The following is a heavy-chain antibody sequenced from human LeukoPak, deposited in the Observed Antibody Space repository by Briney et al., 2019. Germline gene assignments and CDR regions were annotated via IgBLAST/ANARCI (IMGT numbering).Heavy chain of an antibody. CDR1: GGSISSYY. CDR2: IYYSGST. D-gene: IGHD4-17*01. J-gene: IGHJ4*02. V-gene: IGHV4-59*12. CDR3: ARDGDYHYFDC. Sequence: PSETLSLTCTVSGGSISSYYWSWIRQPPGKGLEWIGYIYYSGSTNYNPSLKSRVTMSVDTSKNQFSLKLNSVTAADTAVYYCARDGDYHYFDCWGQGTLVTVSS.